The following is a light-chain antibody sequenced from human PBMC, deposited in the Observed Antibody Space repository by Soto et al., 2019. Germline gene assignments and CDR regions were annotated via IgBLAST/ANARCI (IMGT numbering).Light chain of an antibody. CDR1: QSVSGSY. CDR3: KQYNSYGT. V-gene: IGKV3-20*01. CDR2: GAS. Sequence: EIVLPKSPGTLSLSPGERAPLSCRASQSVSGSYLAWYQQKPGQAPRLLIYGASSRATGIPDRFSGSGSGTEFTLTISSLQPDDFATYYCKQYNSYGTVGHGTKVDI. J-gene: IGKJ1*01.